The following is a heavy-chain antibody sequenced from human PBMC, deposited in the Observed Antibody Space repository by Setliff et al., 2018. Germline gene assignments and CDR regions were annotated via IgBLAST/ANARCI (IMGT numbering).Heavy chain of an antibody. CDR3: AREQWLDPPGYYYMDV. CDR2: VYSDGTI. D-gene: IGHD6-19*01. J-gene: IGHJ6*03. V-gene: IGHV4-4*07. CDR1: GGSISNYW. Sequence: KTSETLSLTCTVSGGSISNYWWSWIRQPAGKGLEWIGRVYSDGTIDYNSSLKSRVTMSADTSKNQLSLTLTSVTAADMAVYYCAREQWLDPPGYYYMDVWAKGTTVTVSS.